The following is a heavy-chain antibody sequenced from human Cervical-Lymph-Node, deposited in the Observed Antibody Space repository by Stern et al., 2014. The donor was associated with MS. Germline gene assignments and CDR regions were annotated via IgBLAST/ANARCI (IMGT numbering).Heavy chain of an antibody. Sequence: EVQLVGSGGGLVKPGGSLRLSCAASGFTFSSYSMNWVRQAPGKGLEWVSSISSSSSYIYYADSVKGRFTISRDNAKNSLYLQMNSLRAEDTAVYYCARDSSSWYAIDYWGQGTLVTVSS. J-gene: IGHJ4*02. CDR1: GFTFSSYS. CDR3: ARDSSSWYAIDY. D-gene: IGHD6-13*01. CDR2: ISSSSSYI. V-gene: IGHV3-21*01.